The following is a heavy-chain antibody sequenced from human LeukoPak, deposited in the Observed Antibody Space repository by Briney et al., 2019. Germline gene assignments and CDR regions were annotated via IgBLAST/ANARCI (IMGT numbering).Heavy chain of an antibody. Sequence: GGSLRLSCAASGFTFSSYSMNWVRQAPGKGLEWVSYISSSSSTIYYADSVKGRFTISRDNAKNSLYLQMNSLRAEDTAVYYCAKDGRSMVRGVILDYWGQGTLVTVSS. CDR2: ISSSSSTI. D-gene: IGHD3-10*01. CDR1: GFTFSSYS. J-gene: IGHJ4*02. V-gene: IGHV3-48*01. CDR3: AKDGRSMVRGVILDY.